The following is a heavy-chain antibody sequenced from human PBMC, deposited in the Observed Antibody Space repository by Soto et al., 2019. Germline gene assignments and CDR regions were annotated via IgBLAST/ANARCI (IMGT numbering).Heavy chain of an antibody. CDR2: IKQDGSEK. Sequence: GGSLRLSCAASGFTFSSYWMSWVRQAPGKGLEWVANIKQDGSEKYYVASVKGRFTISRDNAKNSLYLQMNSLRAEDTAVYYCARKKEYSSSSGSGYYYGMDVWGQGTTVTV. CDR3: ARKKEYSSSSGSGYYYGMDV. CDR1: GFTFSSYW. V-gene: IGHV3-7*03. J-gene: IGHJ6*02. D-gene: IGHD6-6*01.